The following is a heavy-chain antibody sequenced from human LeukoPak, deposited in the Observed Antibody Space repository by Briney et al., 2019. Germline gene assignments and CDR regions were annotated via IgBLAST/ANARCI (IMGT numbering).Heavy chain of an antibody. Sequence: AGGSLRLSCAASGFTVSSNYMSWVRQAPGKGLEWVSAISGSGGSTYYADSVKGRFTISRDNSKNTLYLQMNSLRAEDTAVYYCAKGSGSGSPYYFDYWGQGTLVTVSS. V-gene: IGHV3-23*01. CDR1: GFTVSSNY. J-gene: IGHJ4*02. CDR3: AKGSGSGSPYYFDY. CDR2: ISGSGGST. D-gene: IGHD3-10*01.